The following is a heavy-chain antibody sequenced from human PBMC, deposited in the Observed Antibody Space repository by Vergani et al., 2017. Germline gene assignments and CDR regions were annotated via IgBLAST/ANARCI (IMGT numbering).Heavy chain of an antibody. CDR1: GFDFSSYI. Sequence: QLVESGGGWVQPGGSLRLSCVVSGFDFSSYIMNWVRQAPGKGLEWVSFVSTGTKSQSYAESVKGRFTISRDSAKNSLYLQMDSLRAEDTALYYCAKDHYDFWSGYPNLSPFDLWGRGTLVTVSS. V-gene: IGHV3-48*01. CDR2: VSTGTKSQ. J-gene: IGHJ2*01. CDR3: AKDHYDFWSGYPNLSPFDL. D-gene: IGHD3-3*01.